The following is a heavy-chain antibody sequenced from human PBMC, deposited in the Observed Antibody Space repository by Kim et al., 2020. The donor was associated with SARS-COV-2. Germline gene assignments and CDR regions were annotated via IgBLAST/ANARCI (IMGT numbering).Heavy chain of an antibody. CDR1: GLAFSTYW. CDR2: IKQDGSDI. D-gene: IGHD3-22*01. V-gene: IGHV3-7*03. Sequence: GGSLRLSCVASGLAFSTYWMSWVRQAPGKGLEWVAIIKQDGSDIHYVDSVKGRFTISIDNAKKSSYLQMNSLRVEDTAMYYCAASAGWLPVYGGQGTLVTVSS. J-gene: IGHJ4*02. CDR3: AASAGWLPVY.